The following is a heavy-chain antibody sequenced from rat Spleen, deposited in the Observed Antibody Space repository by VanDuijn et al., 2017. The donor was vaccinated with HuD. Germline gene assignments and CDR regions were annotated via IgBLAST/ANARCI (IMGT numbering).Heavy chain of an antibody. CDR1: GFSLTSYN. Sequence: QVQLKESGPGLVQPSETLSLTCTVSGFSLTSYNVHWVRQPPGKGLEWMGVMWSGGSTDYNSALKSRLSISRDTSKNQIFLKMNSLQSEDTTTYYCAREGYNNWGAFAYWGQGTLVTVSS. V-gene: IGHV2-45*01. CDR2: MWSGGST. CDR3: AREGYNNWGAFAY. J-gene: IGHJ3*01. D-gene: IGHD1-10*01.